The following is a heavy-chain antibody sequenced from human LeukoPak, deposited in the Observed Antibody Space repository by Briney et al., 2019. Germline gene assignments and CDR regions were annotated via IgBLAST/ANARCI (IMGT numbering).Heavy chain of an antibody. J-gene: IGHJ6*02. CDR2: IKSKTDGGTT. V-gene: IGHV3-15*01. Sequence: LRLSCAASGFTFSNAWMSWVRQTPGKGLEWVGRIKSKTDGGTTDYVAPVKGRFTISRDDSKNTLYLQMNSLRAEDTAVYYCAKEPTPYYNFYGMDVWGQGTTVTVSS. CDR1: GFTFSNAW. CDR3: AKEPTPYYNFYGMDV.